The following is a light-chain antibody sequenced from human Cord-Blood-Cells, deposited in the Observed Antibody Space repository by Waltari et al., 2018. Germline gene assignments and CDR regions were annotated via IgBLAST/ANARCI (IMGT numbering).Light chain of an antibody. CDR1: SSDVGGYNY. Sequence: QSALTQPASVSGSPGQSIPISCTGTSSDVGGYNYVSWYQQHPVKAPKLMIYDVSNRPSGVSNRFSGSKSGNTASLTISGLQAEDEADYYCSSYTSSSTLVVFGGGTKLTVL. CDR2: DVS. V-gene: IGLV2-14*01. CDR3: SSYTSSSTLVV. J-gene: IGLJ2*01.